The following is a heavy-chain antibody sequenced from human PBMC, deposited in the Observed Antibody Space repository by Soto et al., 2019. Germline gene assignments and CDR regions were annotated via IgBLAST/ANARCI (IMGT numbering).Heavy chain of an antibody. V-gene: IGHV3-15*01. CDR1: GFTFSNAW. CDR3: TTTYYDFWSGYGTGMDV. Sequence: PGGSLRLSCAASGFTFSNAWMSWVRQAPGKGLEWVGRIKSKTDGGTTDYAAPVKGRFTISRDDSKNTLYLQMNSLKTEDTAVYYCTTTYYDFWSGYGTGMDVWGQGTTVTVT. J-gene: IGHJ6*02. D-gene: IGHD3-3*01. CDR2: IKSKTDGGTT.